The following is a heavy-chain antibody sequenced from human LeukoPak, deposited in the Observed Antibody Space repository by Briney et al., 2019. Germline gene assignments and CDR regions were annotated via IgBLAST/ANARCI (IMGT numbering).Heavy chain of an antibody. CDR3: ATDIAAAGTAFDI. V-gene: IGHV4-61*01. CDR1: GYSISSGYY. J-gene: IGHJ3*02. D-gene: IGHD6-13*01. Sequence: PSETLSLTCAVSGYSISSGYYWGWIRQPPGKGLEWIGYIYYSGSTNYNPSLKSRVTISVDTSKNQLSLKLSSVTAADTAVYYCATDIAAAGTAFDIWGQGTMVTVSS. CDR2: IYYSGST.